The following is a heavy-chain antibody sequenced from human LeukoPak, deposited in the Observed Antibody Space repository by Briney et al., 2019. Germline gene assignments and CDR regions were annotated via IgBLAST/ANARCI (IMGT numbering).Heavy chain of an antibody. D-gene: IGHD6-13*01. Sequence: GGSLRLSCAASGFTFSSYGMHWVRQAPGKGLEWVAFIRYDGSNKYYADSVKGRFTISRDNYKNTLYLQMNSLRAEDTAVYYCAKERRPYSSSWLHFDYWGQGTLVTVSS. CDR3: AKERRPYSSSWLHFDY. CDR2: IRYDGSNK. CDR1: GFTFSSYG. V-gene: IGHV3-30*02. J-gene: IGHJ4*02.